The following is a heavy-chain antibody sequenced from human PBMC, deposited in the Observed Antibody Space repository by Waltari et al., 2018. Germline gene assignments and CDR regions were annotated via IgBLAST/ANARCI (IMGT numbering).Heavy chain of an antibody. CDR2: INPNSGGT. J-gene: IGHJ4*02. D-gene: IGHD5-12*01. Sequence: QVQLVESGGGVVQPGRSLRLSCAASGFTFSSYAMSWVRQAPGKGLEWMGRINPNSGGTNYAQKFQGRVTMTRDTSISTAYMELSRLRSDDTAVYYCARIFSRGYEGFDYWGQGTLVTVSS. CDR1: GFTFSSYA. CDR3: ARIFSRGYEGFDY. V-gene: IGHV1-2*06.